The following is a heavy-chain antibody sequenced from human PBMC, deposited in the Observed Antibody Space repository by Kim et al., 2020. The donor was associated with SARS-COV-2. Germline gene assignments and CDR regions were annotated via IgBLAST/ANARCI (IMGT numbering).Heavy chain of an antibody. CDR3: ARRLGGWRNYGMDV. CDR1: GGSISSSSYY. D-gene: IGHD6-19*01. V-gene: IGHV4-39*01. CDR2: IYYSGST. Sequence: SETLSLTCTVSGGSISSSSYYWGWIRQPPGKGLEWIGSIYYSGSTYYNPSLKSRVTISVDTSKNQFSLKLSSVTAADTAVYYCARRLGGWRNYGMDVWGRGTTVTVSS. J-gene: IGHJ6*02.